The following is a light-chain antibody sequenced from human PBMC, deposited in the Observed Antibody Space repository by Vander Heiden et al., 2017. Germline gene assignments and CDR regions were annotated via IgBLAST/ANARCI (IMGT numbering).Light chain of an antibody. CDR1: QSVSYH. J-gene: IGKJ4*01. Sequence: EIVLTQSPATLSLSPGERATLSCRASQSVSYHVGWYQQKPGQAPRLLIYDASDRATGIPARFSGSGSETDFTLTISSLEPEDSGVYYCQQRNAWPLTFGGGTKVDIK. CDR2: DAS. CDR3: QQRNAWPLT. V-gene: IGKV3-11*01.